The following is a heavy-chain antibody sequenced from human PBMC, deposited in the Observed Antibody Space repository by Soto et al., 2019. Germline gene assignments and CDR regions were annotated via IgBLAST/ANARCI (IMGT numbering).Heavy chain of an antibody. V-gene: IGHV3-48*03. J-gene: IGHJ4*02. CDR2: ITSSRSNFT. Sequence: GGSLRLSCAASGFAFSSYEMNWVRQAPGKGLEWVSYITSSRSNFTNYADSVKGRFTISRDNAKNSVYLQMDSLRVEDTAVYYCVRDRGYSGFFYWGQGALVTVSS. D-gene: IGHD5-12*01. CDR3: VRDRGYSGFFY. CDR1: GFAFSSYE.